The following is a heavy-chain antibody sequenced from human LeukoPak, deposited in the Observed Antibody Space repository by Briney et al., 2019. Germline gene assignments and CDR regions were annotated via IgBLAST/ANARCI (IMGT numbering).Heavy chain of an antibody. J-gene: IGHJ5*02. CDR1: GGSISSYY. D-gene: IGHD2-2*02. Sequence: SETLSLTCTVSGGSISSYYWSWIRQPPGKGLEWIGSTYYSGSTYYNPSLKSRVTISVDTSKNQFSLKLSSVTAADTAVYYCARHWLYRIYNFDPWGQGTLVTVSS. CDR2: TYYSGST. V-gene: IGHV4-39*01. CDR3: ARHWLYRIYNFDP.